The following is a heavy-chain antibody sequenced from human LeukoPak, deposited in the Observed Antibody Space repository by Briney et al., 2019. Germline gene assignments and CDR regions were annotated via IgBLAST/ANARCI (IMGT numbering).Heavy chain of an antibody. V-gene: IGHV3-7*01. D-gene: IGHD1-26*01. CDR3: ARQETSSYNGAFDI. CDR2: IKKDGSEV. J-gene: IGHJ3*02. Sequence: GGSLRLSCAASGLMFSSYWMSWVRQAPGKGLEWVTNIKKDGSEVYYVDSVKGRFTISRDNAKNSLYLQMNSLRADDTAVYHCARQETSSYNGAFDIWGQGTMVTVSS. CDR1: GLMFSSYW.